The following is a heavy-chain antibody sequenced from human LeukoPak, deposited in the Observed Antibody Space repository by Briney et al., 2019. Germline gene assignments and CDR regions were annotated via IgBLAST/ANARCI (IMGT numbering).Heavy chain of an antibody. CDR2: IKQEESEK. V-gene: IGHV3-7*01. CDR1: GFTVTRHW. CDR3: ARAPGEGWFDP. D-gene: IGHD4-17*01. J-gene: IGHJ5*02. Sequence: GGCLRPSCAAAGFTVTRHWMSWVRLAPGDGVGWVASIKQEESEKYYVGSVKGRFTISRDNAKNSLYLQMNSLRAKDTALYYCARAPGEGWFDPWGQGNLVTVSS.